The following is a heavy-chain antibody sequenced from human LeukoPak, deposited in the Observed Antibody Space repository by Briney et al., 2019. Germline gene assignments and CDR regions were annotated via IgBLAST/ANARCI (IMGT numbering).Heavy chain of an antibody. J-gene: IGHJ4*02. CDR2: IWYDGSNK. V-gene: IGHV3-33*01. Sequence: GRSLRLSCAASGFTFSSYGMHWVRQAPGKGLEGVAVIWYDGSNKYYADSVKGRFTISRDNSKNTLYLQMNSLRAEDTAVYYCARDGSGSFDYWGQGTLVTVSS. CDR1: GFTFSSYG. CDR3: ARDGSGSFDY. D-gene: IGHD3-10*01.